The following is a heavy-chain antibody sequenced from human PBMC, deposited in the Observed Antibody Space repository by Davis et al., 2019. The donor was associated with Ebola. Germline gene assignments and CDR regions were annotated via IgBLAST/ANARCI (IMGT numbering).Heavy chain of an antibody. V-gene: IGHV3-64*01. D-gene: IGHD3-10*01. Sequence: GESLKISCAASGFTFSSYAMHWVRQAPGKGLEYVSAISSNGGSTYYANSVKGRFTISRDNSKNTLYLQMGRLRSDDTAVYYCARDLGSVMVRGVMGSSSMGYGMDVWGQGTTVTVSS. CDR1: GFTFSSYA. CDR2: ISSNGGST. J-gene: IGHJ6*02. CDR3: ARDLGSVMVRGVMGSSSMGYGMDV.